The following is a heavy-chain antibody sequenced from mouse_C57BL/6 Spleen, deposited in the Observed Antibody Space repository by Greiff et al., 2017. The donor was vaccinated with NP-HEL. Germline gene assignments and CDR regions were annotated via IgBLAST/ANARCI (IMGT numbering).Heavy chain of an antibody. Sequence: VQLQQPGAELVRPGSSVKLSCKASGYTFTSYWMHWVKQRPIQGLEWIGNIDPSDSETHYNQKFKDKATLTVDKSSSTAYMQLSSLTSEDSAVYYCARRGTTVVAPSVWGTGTTVTVSS. D-gene: IGHD1-1*01. CDR1: GYTFTSYW. CDR3: ARRGTTVVAPSV. J-gene: IGHJ1*03. CDR2: IDPSDSET. V-gene: IGHV1-52*01.